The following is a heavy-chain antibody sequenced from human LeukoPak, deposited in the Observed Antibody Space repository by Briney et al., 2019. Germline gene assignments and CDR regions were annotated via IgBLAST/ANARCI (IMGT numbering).Heavy chain of an antibody. Sequence: GGSLRLSCTVSGFTLSSYEMTWFRQAPGKGLEWVSSIGYSGGDTHYADSVKGRFTISRDNSKNTLYLQMNSLRAEDTAVYYCAKRPRAYSSSSKDYDYWGQGTLVTVSS. J-gene: IGHJ4*02. V-gene: IGHV3-23*01. CDR2: IGYSGGDT. D-gene: IGHD6-6*01. CDR3: AKRPRAYSSSSKDYDY. CDR1: GFTLSSYE.